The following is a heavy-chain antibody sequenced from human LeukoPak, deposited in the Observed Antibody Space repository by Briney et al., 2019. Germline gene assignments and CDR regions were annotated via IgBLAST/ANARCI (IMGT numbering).Heavy chain of an antibody. CDR1: GFTFSSYA. V-gene: IGHV3-23*01. J-gene: IGHJ4*02. CDR3: AKGVKYYYDSSGYYYDY. CDR2: ISGSGGST. D-gene: IGHD3-22*01. Sequence: PGGSLRLSCAASGFTFSSYAMSWVRQAPGKGLGWVSAISGSGGSTYYADSVKGRFTISRDNSKNTLYLQMNSLRAEDTAVYYCAKGVKYYYDSSGYYYDYWGQGTLVTVSS.